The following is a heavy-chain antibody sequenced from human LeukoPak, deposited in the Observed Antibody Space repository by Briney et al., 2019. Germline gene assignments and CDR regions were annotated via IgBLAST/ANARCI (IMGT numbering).Heavy chain of an antibody. CDR1: GFTFSTYA. J-gene: IGHJ6*03. CDR3: ARGSSTNCYGGNCFYYYMAV. D-gene: IGHD2-2*01. V-gene: IGHV3-30*04. CDR2: TSFDGTTK. Sequence: GGSLRPSCAASGFTFSTYAMHWVRQAPGKGLEWVAVTSFDGTTKYYADSVKGRFTVSRDNSKNTLILQMNSLRAEDTAVYYCARGSSTNCYGGNCFYYYMAVWGKGTTVTVSS.